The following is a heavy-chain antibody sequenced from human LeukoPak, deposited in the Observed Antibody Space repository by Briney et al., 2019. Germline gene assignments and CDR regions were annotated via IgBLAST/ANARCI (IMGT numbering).Heavy chain of an antibody. CDR3: ASSGDYSSSWENWFDP. J-gene: IGHJ5*02. D-gene: IGHD6-13*01. CDR1: GYSISSGYY. Sequence: PSETLSLTRTVSGYSISSGYYWGWIRQPPGKGLEWIGSIYHSGSTYYNPSLKSRVTISVDTSKNQFSLKLSSVTAADTAVYYCASSGDYSSSWENWFDPWGQGTLVTVSS. CDR2: IYHSGST. V-gene: IGHV4-38-2*02.